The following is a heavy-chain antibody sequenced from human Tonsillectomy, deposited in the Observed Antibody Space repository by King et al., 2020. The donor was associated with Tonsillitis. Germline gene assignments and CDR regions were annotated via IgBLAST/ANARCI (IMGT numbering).Heavy chain of an antibody. CDR1: GFTFSSYG. CDR2: ISYDGSNK. D-gene: IGHD6-19*01. CDR3: ARDGYSSGWFLDY. V-gene: IGHV3-33*05. Sequence: VQLVESGGGVVQPGRSLRLSCAASGFTFSSYGMHWVRQAPGKGLEWVAVISYDGSNKYYADSVKGRFTISRDNSKNTLYLQMNSLRVEDTAVYYCARDGYSSGWFLDYWGQGTLVTVSS. J-gene: IGHJ4*02.